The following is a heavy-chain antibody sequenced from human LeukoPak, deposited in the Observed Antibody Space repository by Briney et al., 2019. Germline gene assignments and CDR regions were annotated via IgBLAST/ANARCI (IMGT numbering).Heavy chain of an antibody. CDR2: INHSGST. Sequence: SETLSLTCTVSGGSISSGSYYWSWIRQPPGKGLEWIGEINHSGSTNYNPSLKSRVTISVDTSKNQFSLKLSSVTAADTAVYYCRGLYYYYYMDVWGKGTTVTVSS. CDR1: GGSISSGSYY. J-gene: IGHJ6*03. CDR3: RGLYYYYYMDV. V-gene: IGHV4-39*07.